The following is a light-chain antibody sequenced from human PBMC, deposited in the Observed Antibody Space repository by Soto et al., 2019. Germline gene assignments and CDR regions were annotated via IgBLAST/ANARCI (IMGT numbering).Light chain of an antibody. CDR1: QSVSSNY. J-gene: IGKJ3*01. Sequence: EIVMTHSPATLSVSPAETSTLSFMASQSVSSNYVAWLNQKPGQAHRLLIDGASSRDTGVPDRFSASGCGTDFTLTISRLEPEDFAVYYCQQYGRSHFTFGPGTKVDIK. CDR3: QQYGRSHFT. V-gene: IGKV3-20*01. CDR2: GAS.